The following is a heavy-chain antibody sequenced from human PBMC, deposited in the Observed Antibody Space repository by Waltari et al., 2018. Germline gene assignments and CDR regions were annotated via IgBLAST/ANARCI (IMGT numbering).Heavy chain of an antibody. J-gene: IGHJ6*02. V-gene: IGHV4-4*07. CDR3: ARGFDYYDSSGYYYARGYYYGMDV. CDR2: IYTSGSP. D-gene: IGHD3-22*01. Sequence: QVQLQESGPGLVKPSETLSLTCTVSGGSISSYYWSWIRQPAGKGLEWIGRIYTSGSPTYNPSLKSRVTMSVDTSKNQFSLKLSSVTAADTAVYYCARGFDYYDSSGYYYARGYYYGMDVWGQGTTVTVSS. CDR1: GGSISSYY.